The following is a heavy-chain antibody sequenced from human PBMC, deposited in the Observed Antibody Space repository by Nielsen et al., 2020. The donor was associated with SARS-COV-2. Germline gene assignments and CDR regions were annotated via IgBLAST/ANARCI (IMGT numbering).Heavy chain of an antibody. CDR2: INHSGST. Sequence: PGKGLEWIGEINHSGSTNYNPSLKSRVTISVDTSKNQFSLKLSSVTAADTAVYYCARHGTYYDFWSGYFDAFDIWGQGTMVIVSS. CDR3: ARHGTYYDFWSGYFDAFDI. V-gene: IGHV4-34*01. J-gene: IGHJ3*02. D-gene: IGHD3-3*01.